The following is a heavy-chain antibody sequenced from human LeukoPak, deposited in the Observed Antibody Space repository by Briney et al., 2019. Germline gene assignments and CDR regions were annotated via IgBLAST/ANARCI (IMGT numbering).Heavy chain of an antibody. CDR3: AREDPQTTVPEGMDV. Sequence: SETLSLTCTVSGGSISYYYWSWIRQSPGKGLEWIGYIYYSGTTNYNPSLKSRVTISADMSKNQFSLQLRSVTAADTAVYYCAREDPQTTVPEGMDVWGQGTTVTVSS. V-gene: IGHV4-59*01. CDR2: IYYSGTT. J-gene: IGHJ6*02. CDR1: GGSISYYY. D-gene: IGHD4-17*01.